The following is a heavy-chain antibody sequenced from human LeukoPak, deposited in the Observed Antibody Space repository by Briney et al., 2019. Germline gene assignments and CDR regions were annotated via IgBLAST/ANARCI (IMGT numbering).Heavy chain of an antibody. J-gene: IGHJ4*02. Sequence: GGSLRLSCAASGFTFSSYAVSLVRQAPGKVLEWVSALSGGGISTYYAGSVKGRFTISRDNSRNTLSLQMNSLRAEDTAVYYCAKGGSYRPPDYWGQGTLVTVSS. CDR2: LSGGGIST. D-gene: IGHD1-26*01. CDR1: GFTFSSYA. CDR3: AKGGSYRPPDY. V-gene: IGHV3-23*01.